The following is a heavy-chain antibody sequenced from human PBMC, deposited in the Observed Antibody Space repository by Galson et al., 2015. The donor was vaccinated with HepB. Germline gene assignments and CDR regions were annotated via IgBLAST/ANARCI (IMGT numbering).Heavy chain of an antibody. D-gene: IGHD3-22*01. J-gene: IGHJ4*02. CDR1: GFTFSSYA. V-gene: IGHV3-23*01. CDR3: AKGDLNYYDSSGYYRGGFDY. CDR2: ISGSGGST. Sequence: SLRLSCAASGFTFSSYAMSWVRQAPGKGLEWVSAISGSGGSTYYADSVKGRFTISRDNSKNTLYLQMNSLRAEDTAVYYCAKGDLNYYDSSGYYRGGFDYWGQGTLVTVSS.